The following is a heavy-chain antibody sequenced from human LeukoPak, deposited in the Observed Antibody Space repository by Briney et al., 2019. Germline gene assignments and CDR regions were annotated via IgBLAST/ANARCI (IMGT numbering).Heavy chain of an antibody. CDR1: GYSFTSHY. V-gene: IGHV1-46*01. CDR3: ARVPYYDEANWFDP. D-gene: IGHD3-22*01. CDR2: INPSGSST. Sequence: ASVKVSCKASGYSFTSHYMHWVRQAPGQGLEWLGLINPSGSSTLYAQKFQGRVTMTTDTSTSTAYMELRSLRSDDTAVYYCARVPYYDEANWFDPWGQGTLVTVSS. J-gene: IGHJ5*02.